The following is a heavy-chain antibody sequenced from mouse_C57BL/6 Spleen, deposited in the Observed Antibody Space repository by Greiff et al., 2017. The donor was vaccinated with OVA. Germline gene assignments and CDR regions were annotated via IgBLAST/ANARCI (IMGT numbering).Heavy chain of an antibody. Sequence: EVKLVESGGGLVQPGGSMKLSCAASGFTFSDAWMDWVRQSPEKGLEWVAEIRNKANNHATYYAESVKGRFTISRDDSKSSVYLQMNSLRAEDTGIYYCIRWSNYGWYFDYWGQGTTLTVSS. CDR3: IRWSNYGWYFDY. J-gene: IGHJ2*01. CDR2: IRNKANNHAT. D-gene: IGHD2-5*01. CDR1: GFTFSDAW. V-gene: IGHV6-6*01.